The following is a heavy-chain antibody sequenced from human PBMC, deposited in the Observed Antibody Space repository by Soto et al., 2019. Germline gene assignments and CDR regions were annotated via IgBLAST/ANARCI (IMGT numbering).Heavy chain of an antibody. Sequence: GGSLRLSCAASGFTFSSYGMHWVRQAPGKGLEWVAVISYDGSNKYYADSVKGRFTISRDNSKNTLYLQMNSLRAEDTAVYYCAKLSSSWYTGGYYYGMDAWGQGTTVTVS. CDR1: GFTFSSYG. V-gene: IGHV3-30*18. D-gene: IGHD6-13*01. J-gene: IGHJ6*02. CDR2: ISYDGSNK. CDR3: AKLSSSWYTGGYYYGMDA.